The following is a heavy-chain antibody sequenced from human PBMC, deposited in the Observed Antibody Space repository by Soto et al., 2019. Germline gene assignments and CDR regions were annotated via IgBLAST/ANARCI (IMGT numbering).Heavy chain of an antibody. J-gene: IGHJ3*02. D-gene: IGHD3-10*01. V-gene: IGHV1-18*01. CDR2: ISAYNGNT. CDR3: ARGNHYYGSGSYYRDDAFDI. Sequence: QVQLVQSGAEVKKPGASVKVSCKASGYTFTSYGISWVRQAPGQGLEWMGWISAYNGNTNYAQKLQGRVTMTTDTSTSTAYRELRSLRSDDTAVYYCARGNHYYGSGSYYRDDAFDIWGQGTMVTVSS. CDR1: GYTFTSYG.